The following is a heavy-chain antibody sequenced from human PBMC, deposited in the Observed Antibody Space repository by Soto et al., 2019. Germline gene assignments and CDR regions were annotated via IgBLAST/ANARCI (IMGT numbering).Heavy chain of an antibody. J-gene: IGHJ4*02. V-gene: IGHV4-34*01. D-gene: IGHD6-13*01. CDR1: GGSFSGYY. Sequence: SETLSLTCAVYGGSFSGYYWSWIRQPPGKGLEWIGEINHSGSTNYNPSLKSRVTISVDTSKNQFSLKLSSVTAADTAVYYCARGQSGPGIAAPRSAFWVYYFDYWGQGTLVTVSS. CDR2: INHSGST. CDR3: ARGQSGPGIAAPRSAFWVYYFDY.